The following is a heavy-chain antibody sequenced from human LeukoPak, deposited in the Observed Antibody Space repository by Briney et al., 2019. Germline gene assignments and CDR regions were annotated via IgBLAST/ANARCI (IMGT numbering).Heavy chain of an antibody. CDR2: IIPIFGTA. J-gene: IGHJ4*02. CDR3: ARSIDEASGWKY. CDR1: GGTFSSYD. Sequence: SVKVSCKASGGTFSSYDISWVRQAPGQGLEWMGGIIPIFGTANYAQKFQGRVTITADESTSTAYMELSSLRSEDTAVYYCARSIDEASGWKYWGQGTLVTVSS. V-gene: IGHV1-69*01. D-gene: IGHD6-19*01.